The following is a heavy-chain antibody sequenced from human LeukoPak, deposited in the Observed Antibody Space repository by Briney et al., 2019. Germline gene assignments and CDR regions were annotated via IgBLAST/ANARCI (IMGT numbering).Heavy chain of an antibody. J-gene: IGHJ5*02. CDR3: ARDRGVRGGAVNWFDP. V-gene: IGHV3-21*01. CDR2: ISSSSSYK. D-gene: IGHD3-10*01. Sequence: GGSLRLSCAASGFAFSSYAMHWVRQAPGKGLEWVSSISSSSSYKYYADSLKGRFTISRDNAKNSLYLQMNSLRAEDTAVYYCARDRGVRGGAVNWFDPWGQGTLVTVSS. CDR1: GFAFSSYA.